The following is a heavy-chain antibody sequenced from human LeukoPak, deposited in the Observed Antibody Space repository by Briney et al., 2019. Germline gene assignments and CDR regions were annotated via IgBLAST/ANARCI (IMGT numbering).Heavy chain of an antibody. Sequence: LETLSLTCTVSVGSISSYYWSWIRQPPGKGLEWVGYIYYSGSNNYNPSLKSRVTISVDTSKNQFSLKLSSVTAADTAVYYCATLTSGGSYSAFDIWGQGTMVTVSS. CDR1: VGSISSYY. D-gene: IGHD1-26*01. CDR3: ATLTSGGSYSAFDI. V-gene: IGHV4-59*01. CDR2: IYYSGSN. J-gene: IGHJ3*02.